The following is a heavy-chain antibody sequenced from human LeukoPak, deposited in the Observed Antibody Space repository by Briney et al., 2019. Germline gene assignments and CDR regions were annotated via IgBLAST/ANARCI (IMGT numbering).Heavy chain of an antibody. CDR1: GGSISSSSYY. J-gene: IGHJ3*02. CDR3: ARREWLSTPDASDI. Sequence: SETLSLTCTVSGGSISSSSYYWGWIRQPPGKGLEWIGSIYYSGSTYYNPSLKSRVTISVDTSKNQFSLKVSSVTAADTAVYYCARREWLSTPDASDIWGQGTMVTVSS. V-gene: IGHV4-39*01. CDR2: IYYSGST. D-gene: IGHD3-3*01.